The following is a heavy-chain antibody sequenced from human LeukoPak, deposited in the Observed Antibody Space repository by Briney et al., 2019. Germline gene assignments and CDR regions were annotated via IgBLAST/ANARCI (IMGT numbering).Heavy chain of an antibody. J-gene: IGHJ4*02. V-gene: IGHV1-18*01. CDR1: GYTFTSYG. CDR3: ARTRYCSTPYSSSCPVDY. D-gene: IGHD6-13*01. CDR2: ISAYNGNT. Sequence: ASVKVSCKASGYTFTSYGISWVRQAPGQGLEWMGWISAYNGNTNYAQKLQGRVTMTTDTSTSTAYIELRSLRSDDTAVYYCARTRYCSTPYSSSCPVDYWGQGTLVTVSS.